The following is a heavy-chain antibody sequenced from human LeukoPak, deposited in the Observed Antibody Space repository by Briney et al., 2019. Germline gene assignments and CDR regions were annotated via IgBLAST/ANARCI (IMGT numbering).Heavy chain of an antibody. J-gene: IGHJ4*02. CDR3: AKDPSSIAAAPRERDY. D-gene: IGHD6-13*01. V-gene: IGHV3-23*01. Sequence: GGSLRLSCAASGVTFSSYAMSWVRQAPGKGLEWVSAISGSGGSTYYADSVKGRFTISRDNSKNTLYLQMNSLRAEDTAVYYCAKDPSSIAAAPRERDYWGQGTLVTVSS. CDR1: GVTFSSYA. CDR2: ISGSGGST.